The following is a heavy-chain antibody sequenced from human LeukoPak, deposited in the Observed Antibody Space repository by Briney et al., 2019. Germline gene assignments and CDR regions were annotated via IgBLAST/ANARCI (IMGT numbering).Heavy chain of an antibody. D-gene: IGHD6-13*01. CDR2: IYIDGTT. V-gene: IGHV3-53*01. CDR3: ARGPRYSFY. CDR1: GFIVSHNY. J-gene: IGHJ4*02. Sequence: GGSLRLSCAASGFIVSHNYMTWVRQAPGKGLEWISVIYIDGTTYYADSVKGRFTTSRDQANNTLYLQMNTLRDEDTAVYYCARGPRYSFYWGQGTLVSVSS.